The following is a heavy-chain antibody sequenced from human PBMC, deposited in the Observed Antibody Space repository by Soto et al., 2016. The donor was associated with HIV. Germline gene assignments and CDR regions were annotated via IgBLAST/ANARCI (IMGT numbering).Heavy chain of an antibody. CDR3: ARERTYYDILTGYYLAADRQLDY. J-gene: IGHJ4*02. D-gene: IGHD3-9*01. V-gene: IGHV3-48*04. Sequence: EVQLVESGGGLVQPGGSLRLSCAASGFSFSSYNINWVRQAPGKGLEWVSYISSSSSTIYYADSVKGRFTISRDNAKNSLYLQMNSLRAEDTAVYYCARERTYYDILTGYYLAADRQLDYWGQGTLVTVSS. CDR2: ISSSSSTI. CDR1: GFSFSSYN.